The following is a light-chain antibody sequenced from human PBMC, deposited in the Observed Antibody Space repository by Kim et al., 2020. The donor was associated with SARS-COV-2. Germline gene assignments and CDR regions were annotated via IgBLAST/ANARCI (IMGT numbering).Light chain of an antibody. Sequence: RQTATLSCIGNSDNGGNEGAVWQQQHQGRPPKVLSYTNDNRPSGSSERFSSSRSANTAALTITGLQSEDEADYYCLAWDSSLSAWVFGGGTQLTVL. CDR1: SDNGGNEG. CDR2: TND. V-gene: IGLV10-54*01. CDR3: LAWDSSLSAWV. J-gene: IGLJ3*02.